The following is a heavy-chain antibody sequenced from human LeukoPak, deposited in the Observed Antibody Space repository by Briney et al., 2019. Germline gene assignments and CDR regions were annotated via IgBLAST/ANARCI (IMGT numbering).Heavy chain of an antibody. CDR3: AKDDAWLRFLY. CDR2: LTGSGDNT. J-gene: IGHJ4*02. V-gene: IGHV3-23*01. Sequence: GGSLRLSCAASGFTFSNYGMSWVRQAPGKGLEWVSALTGSGDNTYYADSVKGRFTISRDNSKNTLYLQMNSLRAEDTAIYYCAKDDAWLRFLYWGQGTLVTVSS. D-gene: IGHD5-12*01. CDR1: GFTFSNYG.